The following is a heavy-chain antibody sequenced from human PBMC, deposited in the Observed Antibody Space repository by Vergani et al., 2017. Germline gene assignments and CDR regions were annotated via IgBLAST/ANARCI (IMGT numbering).Heavy chain of an antibody. V-gene: IGHV3-9*02. CDR1: GFTSAGYA. D-gene: IGHD6-6*01. Sequence: EVQLEESGGGLVLPGRSLRLSCVASGFTSAGYAMHWVRHAPGKGLEWVSGISWNSNSIGYEDSVKGRFTISRDNAKNSMYLQMNSLRAEETALYYCAKDLGTSSGGGWFDPWGQGTLVTVSS. CDR3: AKDLGTSSGGGWFDP. J-gene: IGHJ5*02. CDR2: ISWNSNSI.